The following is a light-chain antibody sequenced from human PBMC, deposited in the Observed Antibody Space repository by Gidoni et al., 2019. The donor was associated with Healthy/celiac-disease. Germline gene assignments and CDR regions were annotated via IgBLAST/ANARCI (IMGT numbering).Light chain of an antibody. CDR1: QRISSW. Sequence: DIQMTQSPSTLSPSVGDRVTITCRASQRISSWLAWYQQKPGKAPKLLIYKASSLESGVPSRFSGSGSGTEFTLTISSLQPDDFATYYCQQYNSYSCTFGQGTKLEIK. CDR3: QQYNSYSCT. J-gene: IGKJ2*02. CDR2: KAS. V-gene: IGKV1-5*03.